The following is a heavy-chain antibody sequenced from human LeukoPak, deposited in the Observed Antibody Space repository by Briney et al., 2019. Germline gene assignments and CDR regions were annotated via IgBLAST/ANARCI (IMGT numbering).Heavy chain of an antibody. V-gene: IGHV1-69*05. CDR2: IIPIFGTV. Sequence: SVKVSCKASGGTFSSYAINWMRQAPGQGLEWMGRIIPIFGTVNYAQKFQGRVTINTDESRSTAYVELSSLRSDDTAVYYCARDSCSGGTCAMRSFDYWGQGTLVTVSS. CDR3: ARDSCSGGTCAMRSFDY. CDR1: GGTFSSYA. D-gene: IGHD2-15*01. J-gene: IGHJ4*02.